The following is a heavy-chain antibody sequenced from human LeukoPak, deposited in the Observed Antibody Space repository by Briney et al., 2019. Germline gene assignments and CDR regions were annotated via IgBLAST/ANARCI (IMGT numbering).Heavy chain of an antibody. CDR1: GLTFSNFD. Sequence: GGSLRLSCAASGLTFSNFDLSWVRQAPGKGLEWVSLITGNGGSTYYADSVKGRFTVSRDNSKNTLYLQMNSLRAEDTAVYYCAKPTYYYDSSGSPADYWGQGTLVTVSS. V-gene: IGHV3-23*01. CDR3: AKPTYYYDSSGSPADY. D-gene: IGHD3-22*01. J-gene: IGHJ4*02. CDR2: ITGNGGST.